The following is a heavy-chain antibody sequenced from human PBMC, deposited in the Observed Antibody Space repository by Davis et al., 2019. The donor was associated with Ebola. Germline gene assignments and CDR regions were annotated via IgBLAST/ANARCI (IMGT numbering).Heavy chain of an antibody. CDR1: GFTFSSYG. CDR3: ANEESQWLGPYYYMDV. V-gene: IGHV3-33*06. CDR2: IWYDGSNK. J-gene: IGHJ6*03. Sequence: GGSLRLSCAASGFTFSSYGMHWVRQAPGKGLEWVAVIWYDGSNKYYADSVKGRFTISRDNSKNTLYLQMNSLRAEDTAVYYCANEESQWLGPYYYMDVWGKGTTVTVSS. D-gene: IGHD6-19*01.